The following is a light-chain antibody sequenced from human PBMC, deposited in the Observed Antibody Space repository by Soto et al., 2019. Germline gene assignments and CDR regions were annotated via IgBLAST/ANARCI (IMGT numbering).Light chain of an antibody. CDR1: QSVNTY. V-gene: IGKV1-5*01. Sequence: FHLLETSSSLSASEGARVTITCRASQSVNTYLNWYQHKPGKAPKLLIYAASSLQSGVPSRFSGSGSGTEFTLTISSLQPDDFATYYCQHYNSYSEAFGQGTKVDIK. CDR3: QHYNSYSEA. J-gene: IGKJ1*01. CDR2: AAS.